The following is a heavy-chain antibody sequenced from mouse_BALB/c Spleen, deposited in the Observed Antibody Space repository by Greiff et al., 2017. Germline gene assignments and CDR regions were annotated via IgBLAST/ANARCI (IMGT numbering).Heavy chain of an antibody. CDR1: GFTFTDYY. J-gene: IGHJ4*01. CDR3: ARGGVVATDYAMDY. V-gene: IGHV7-3*02. CDR2: IRNKANGYTT. D-gene: IGHD1-1*01. Sequence: EVQLVESGGGLVQPGGSLRLSCATSGFTFTDYYMSWVRQPPGKALEWLGFIRNKANGYTTEYSASVKGRFTISRDNSQSILYLQMNTLRAEDSATYYCARGGVVATDYAMDYWGQGTSVTVSS.